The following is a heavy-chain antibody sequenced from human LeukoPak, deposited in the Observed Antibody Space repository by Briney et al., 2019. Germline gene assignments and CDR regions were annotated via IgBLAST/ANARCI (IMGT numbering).Heavy chain of an antibody. CDR2: ITSSSSYI. CDR1: GFTFSGYS. CDR3: ARASSMALYYYYYMDV. J-gene: IGHJ6*03. D-gene: IGHD2/OR15-2a*01. Sequence: PGGSLRLSCAASGFTFSGYSMNWVRQAPGKVLEWVSSITSSSSYIYYSDSVKGRFTISRDNAKNSMYLQMNSLRAEDTAVYYCARASSMALYYYYYMDVWGKGTTVTISS. V-gene: IGHV3-21*01.